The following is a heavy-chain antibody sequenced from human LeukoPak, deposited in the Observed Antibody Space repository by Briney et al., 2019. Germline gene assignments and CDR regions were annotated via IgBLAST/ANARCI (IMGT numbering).Heavy chain of an antibody. J-gene: IGHJ4*02. CDR1: GYTLTRYH. D-gene: IGHD2-2*01. V-gene: IGHV1-2*02. Sequence: ASIKVSCKASGYTLTRYHIHLVAKAPGQGVELIGWINPNSGGTNYAQKFQGRVTMTRDTSISTAYMELSRLRSDDTAVYYCARVQGYCSSTSCYPDTNFDYWGQGTLVTVSS. CDR2: INPNSGGT. CDR3: ARVQGYCSSTSCYPDTNFDY.